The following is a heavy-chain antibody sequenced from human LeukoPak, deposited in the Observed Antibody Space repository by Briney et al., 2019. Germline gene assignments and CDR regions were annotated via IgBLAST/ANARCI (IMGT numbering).Heavy chain of an antibody. CDR3: AKDGYSSSRYALLNYFDY. D-gene: IGHD6-13*01. Sequence: GGSLRLSCAASGFTFSHYWMSWVRQAPGKGLEWVSGLSGSGGRTYYADSVKGRFTISRDNSKNTLFLQMNSLRAEDTAIYYCAKDGYSSSRYALLNYFDYWGQGTLVTVSS. V-gene: IGHV3-23*01. CDR1: GFTFSHYW. J-gene: IGHJ4*02. CDR2: LSGSGGRT.